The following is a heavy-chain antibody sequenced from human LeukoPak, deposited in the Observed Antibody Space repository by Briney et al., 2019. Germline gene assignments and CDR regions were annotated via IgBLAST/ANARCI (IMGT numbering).Heavy chain of an antibody. J-gene: IGHJ4*02. Sequence: SQTLSLTCTVSGGSISSGSYYWSWIRQPAGKGLEWIGRIYTSGSTNYNPSLKSRVTISVDTSKNQFSLKLSSVTAADTAVYYYARETSVLRFLEWLSFDYWGQGTLVTVSS. D-gene: IGHD3-3*01. CDR2: IYTSGST. V-gene: IGHV4-61*02. CDR3: ARETSVLRFLEWLSFDY. CDR1: GGSISSGSYY.